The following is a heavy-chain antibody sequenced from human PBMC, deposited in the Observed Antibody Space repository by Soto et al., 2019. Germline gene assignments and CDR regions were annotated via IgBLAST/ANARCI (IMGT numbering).Heavy chain of an antibody. V-gene: IGHV4-59*01. CDR2: IYHSGTT. CDR1: GGSLSPYF. Sequence: QVQLQESGPGLVKPSETLSLTCTVSGGSLSPYFWIWIRQPPGKGLEWIGYIYHSGTTNYNPSLKSSVSISVDTSKNQFSLKLSSVTAADTAVYYCARGGRYRYAMDVWGQGTTVSVSS. J-gene: IGHJ6*02. D-gene: IGHD1-1*01. CDR3: ARGGRYRYAMDV.